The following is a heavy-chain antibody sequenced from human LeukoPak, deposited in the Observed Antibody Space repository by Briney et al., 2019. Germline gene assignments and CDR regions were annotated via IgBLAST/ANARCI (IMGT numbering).Heavy chain of an antibody. CDR2: INHSGST. CDR1: GGSFSGYY. CDR3: ARGLNPLYYFDY. J-gene: IGHJ4*02. Sequence: SETLSLTCAVYGGSFSGYYWSWIRQPPGKGLEWIGEINHSGSTNYNPSPKSRVTISVDTSKNQFSLKLSSVTAADTAVYYCARGLNPLYYFDYWGQGTLVTVSS. V-gene: IGHV4-34*01.